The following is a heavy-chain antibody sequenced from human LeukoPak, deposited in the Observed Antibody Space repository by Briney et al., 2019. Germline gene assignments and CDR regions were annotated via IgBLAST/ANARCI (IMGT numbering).Heavy chain of an antibody. CDR2: ISADNGDT. Sequence: GASVTVSFKASGYTFNRYGMSWVRQAPGQGLEWMGWISADNGDTEYAQKIQGRVTMTTDTSTSTAYMELRSLRSDDTAMYYCARQVLIAGGRYGMDVWGQGTTVTVSS. D-gene: IGHD2-15*01. CDR3: ARQVLIAGGRYGMDV. J-gene: IGHJ6*02. CDR1: GYTFNRYG. V-gene: IGHV1-18*01.